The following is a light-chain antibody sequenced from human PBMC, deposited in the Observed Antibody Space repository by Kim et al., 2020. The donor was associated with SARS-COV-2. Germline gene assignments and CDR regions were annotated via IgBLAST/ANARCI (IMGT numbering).Light chain of an antibody. CDR2: EVN. Sequence: QSALTQPASVSGSPGQSITISCTGTSSDVGAYNYVSWYQHHPGKAPKLMIYEVNNRPSGVSNCFSGSKSGNTASLTISGLQAEDEADYYCNSYTKSATLVFGGGTQLTVL. J-gene: IGLJ3*02. V-gene: IGLV2-14*01. CDR3: NSYTKSATLV. CDR1: SSDVGAYNY.